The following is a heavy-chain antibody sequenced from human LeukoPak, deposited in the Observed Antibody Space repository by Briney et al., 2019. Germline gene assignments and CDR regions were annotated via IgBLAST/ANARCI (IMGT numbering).Heavy chain of an antibody. CDR3: AREEPYGSRSYGAEYFEH. CDR1: AYSISRGYY. CDR2: LYHTGST. J-gene: IGHJ1*01. Sequence: PSETLSLTCDVSAYSISRGYYWGWIRQPPGKGLEWIGSLYHTGSTCYNPSLKSRVTISVDTSKNQFSLKLSSVTAADTAVYYCAREEPYGSRSYGAEYFEHWGQGTLVTVSS. D-gene: IGHD3-10*01. V-gene: IGHV4-38-2*02.